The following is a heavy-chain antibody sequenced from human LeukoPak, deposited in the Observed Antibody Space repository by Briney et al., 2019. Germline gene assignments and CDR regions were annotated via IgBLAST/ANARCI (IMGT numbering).Heavy chain of an antibody. CDR2: IYYSGST. D-gene: IGHD2-15*01. V-gene: IGHV4-39*01. J-gene: IGHJ4*02. Sequence: PSETLSLTCTVSGGSISSSSYYWGWIRQPPGKGLEWIGSIYYSGSTYYNPSLKSRVTISVDTSKNQFSLKLSSVIAADTAVYYCARQAVIAAAFDYWGQGTLVTVSS. CDR3: ARQAVIAAAFDY. CDR1: GGSISSSSYY.